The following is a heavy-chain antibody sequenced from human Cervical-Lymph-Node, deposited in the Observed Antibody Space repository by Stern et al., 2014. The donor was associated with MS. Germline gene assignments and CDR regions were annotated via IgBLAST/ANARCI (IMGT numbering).Heavy chain of an antibody. Sequence: QLGQSGPEVKKPGTSVKVSCKASGFTFTSSAVQWVRQARGQRLEWIGWIVVGSGNTNYAQKFQERVTITRDMSTSTAYMELSSLRSEDTAVYYCAAPGITGIYYYGMDVWGQGTTVTVSS. CDR3: AAPGITGIYYYGMDV. CDR2: IVVGSGNT. CDR1: GFTFTSSA. V-gene: IGHV1-58*01. D-gene: IGHD1-20*01. J-gene: IGHJ6*02.